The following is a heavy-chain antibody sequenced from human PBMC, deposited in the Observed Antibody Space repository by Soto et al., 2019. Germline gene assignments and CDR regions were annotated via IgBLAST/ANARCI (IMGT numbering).Heavy chain of an antibody. CDR3: ATQRGGGGY. CDR2: IYSGGYT. CDR1: GFTVSNNY. V-gene: IGHV3-53*01. Sequence: EVQLVESGGGLIQPGGSLRLSCAVSGFTVSNNYMSWVRQAPGKGLEGVSVIYSGGYTAYGDSVKGRFTISRDNSKNNYYLQMKSRGAAARAVFYWATQRGGGGYWGQGTLVTVSS. J-gene: IGHJ4*02. D-gene: IGHD6-25*01.